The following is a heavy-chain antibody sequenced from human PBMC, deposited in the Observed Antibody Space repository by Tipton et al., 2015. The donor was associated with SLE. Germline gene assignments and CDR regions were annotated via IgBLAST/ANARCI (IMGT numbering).Heavy chain of an antibody. Sequence: TLPLTCAVFGESFSGHYWTWIRQHPGKGLEWIGYIYYSGNTYYNPSLKSRVTISVDKSKNQFSLKLSSVTAADTAVYYCEGAATGTNYYLDVWGKGTTVTVSS. J-gene: IGHJ6*03. V-gene: IGHV4-31*09. CDR1: GESFSGHY. D-gene: IGHD4-17*01. CDR2: IYYSGNT. CDR3: EGAATGTNYYLDV.